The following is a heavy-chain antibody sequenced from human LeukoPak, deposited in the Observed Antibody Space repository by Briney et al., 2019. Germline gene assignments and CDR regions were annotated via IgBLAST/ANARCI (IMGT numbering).Heavy chain of an antibody. CDR1: GGSISNYY. D-gene: IGHD3-3*01. V-gene: IGHV4-4*07. J-gene: IGHJ4*02. CDR3: ARQGYDFWGGYYSY. CDR2: IYTSGST. Sequence: PSETLSLXCTVSGGSISNYYWSWIRLPAGKGLEWIGRIYTSGSTNYNPSLKSRVTMSVDTSKNQFSLKLSSVTAADTAVYYCARQGYDFWGGYYSYWGQGTLVTVSS.